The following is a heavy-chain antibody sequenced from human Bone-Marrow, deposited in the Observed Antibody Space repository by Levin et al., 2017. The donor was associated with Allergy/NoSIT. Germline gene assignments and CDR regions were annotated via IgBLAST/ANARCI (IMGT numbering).Heavy chain of an antibody. Sequence: PSETLSLTCEVSGITFRNVWMSWVRQAPGKALEWVGRIKSKSDGETIDYGAPVKGRFTISRDDSKNALFLEMNSLKTEDSAIYYCTTVDLVREVIQHYYYGMDVWGQGTTVTVSS. V-gene: IGHV3-15*01. CDR1: GITFRNVW. J-gene: IGHJ6*02. CDR3: TTVDLVREVIQHYYYGMDV. D-gene: IGHD3-10*01. CDR2: IKSKSDGETI.